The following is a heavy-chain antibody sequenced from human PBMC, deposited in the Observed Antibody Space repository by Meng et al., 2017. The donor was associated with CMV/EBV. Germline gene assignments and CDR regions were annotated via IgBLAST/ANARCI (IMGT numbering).Heavy chain of an antibody. CDR1: GGSISTYY. D-gene: IGHD2-2*01. J-gene: IGHJ6*02. Sequence: GSLRLSCTVSGGSISTYYWSWVRQPTGKGLEWIGHIYYSGSTNYNPSLKSRVTISVDTSKNPFSLKLSFVIAADTAVYYCARVSVVVPAAIGNGRIDVWGQGTTVTVSS. V-gene: IGHV4-59*12. CDR3: ARVSVVVPAAIGNGRIDV. CDR2: IYYSGST.